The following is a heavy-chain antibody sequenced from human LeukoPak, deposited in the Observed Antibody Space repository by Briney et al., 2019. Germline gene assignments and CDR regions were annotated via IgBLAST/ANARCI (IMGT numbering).Heavy chain of an antibody. J-gene: IGHJ4*02. CDR2: INSDGSGP. Sequence: GGSLRLSCVASGFTFSNYWMHWVRQAPEKGLMWVSEINSDGSGPDYADSVKGRFTISRDNAKNTLYLQMNSLRPEDTAVYYCARDVYGLGDYWGQGTLVTASS. V-gene: IGHV3-74*01. D-gene: IGHD1-14*01. CDR3: ARDVYGLGDY. CDR1: GFTFSNYW.